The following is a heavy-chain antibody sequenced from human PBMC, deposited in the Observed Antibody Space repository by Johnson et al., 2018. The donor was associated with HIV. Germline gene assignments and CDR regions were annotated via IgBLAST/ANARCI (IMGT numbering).Heavy chain of an antibody. Sequence: GQLVESGGGLVQPGGSLRLSCAASGFIFRNYWMHWVRQAPGKGLVWVARIYSDGSDTAYADSVKGRFTISRDNAKRTLYLQMNSLRAEDTAVYYCARKQWLEIPSDAFDIWGQGTMVTVSS. CDR1: GFIFRNYW. D-gene: IGHD6-19*01. CDR3: ARKQWLEIPSDAFDI. J-gene: IGHJ3*02. CDR2: IYSDGSDT. V-gene: IGHV3-74*03.